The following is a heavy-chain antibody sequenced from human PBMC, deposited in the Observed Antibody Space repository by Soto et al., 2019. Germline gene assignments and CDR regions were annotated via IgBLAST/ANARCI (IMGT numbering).Heavy chain of an antibody. CDR2: INPKSGGT. CDR1: GYSFTNYH. V-gene: IGHV1-2*04. J-gene: IGHJ6*02. CDR3: ARGDSTDCSNGVCSFFYNHDMDV. D-gene: IGHD2-8*01. Sequence: ASVKFSCKASGYSFTNYHIHWVRQAPGQGLEWLGRINPKSGGTSTAQKFQGWVTMTTDTSISTASMELTRLTSDDTAIYYCARGDSTDCSNGVCSFFYNHDMDVWGQGTTVTVSS.